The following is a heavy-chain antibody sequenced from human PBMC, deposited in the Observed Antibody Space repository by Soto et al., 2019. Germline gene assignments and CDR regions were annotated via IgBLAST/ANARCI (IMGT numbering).Heavy chain of an antibody. V-gene: IGHV3-30*03. CDR2: ISYDGSNK. D-gene: IGHD6-19*01. CDR1: GFTFNSYG. Sequence: PGGSLRLSCAASGFTFNSYGMHWVRQSPGKGLEWVAVISYDGSNKYYADSVKGPFTISRDNSKNTLYLQMNTLRPEDTATYYCAHRPTEGYSSLSFDYWGQGTPVTVSS. CDR3: AHRPTEGYSSLSFDY. J-gene: IGHJ4*02.